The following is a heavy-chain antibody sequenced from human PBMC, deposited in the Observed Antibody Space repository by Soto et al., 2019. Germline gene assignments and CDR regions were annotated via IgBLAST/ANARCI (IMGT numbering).Heavy chain of an antibody. V-gene: IGHV1-46*01. D-gene: IGHD3-9*01. CDR2: INPSGGST. J-gene: IGHJ4*02. CDR1: GYTFTSYY. CDR3: ARVAGLRYFDWFLVD. Sequence: GASVKVSCKASGYTFTSYYMHWVRQAPGQGLEWMGIINPSGGSTSYAQKFQGRVTMTRDTSTSTVYMELSSLRSEDTAVYYCARVAGLRYFDWFLVDWGQGTLVTVS.